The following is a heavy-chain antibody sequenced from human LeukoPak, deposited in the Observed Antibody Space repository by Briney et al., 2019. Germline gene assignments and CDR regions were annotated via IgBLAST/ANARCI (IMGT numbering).Heavy chain of an antibody. CDR3: ARELERPNFFDY. V-gene: IGHV3-20*04. CDR1: GFTFDDYG. CDR2: INWNGGST. J-gene: IGHJ4*02. Sequence: GGSLRLSCAASGFTFDDYGMSWVRQAPGKGLEWVSGINWNGGSTGYADSVKGRFTISRDNSKNTLYLQMNSLRAEDTAVYYCARELERPNFFDYWGQGTLVTVSS. D-gene: IGHD1-1*01.